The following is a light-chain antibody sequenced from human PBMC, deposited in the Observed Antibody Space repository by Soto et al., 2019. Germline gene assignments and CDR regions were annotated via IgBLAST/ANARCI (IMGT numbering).Light chain of an antibody. J-gene: IGKJ1*01. CDR2: AAS. CDR3: QQSYSTTWT. Sequence: DIQMTQSPSSLSASVGDRVTISCLASQSISSYLNWYQQKPGKAPKLLIYAASSLQSGVPSRFSGSGSGTDFTLTISSLQPEDFATYSCQQSYSTTWTFGQGTKVDIK. CDR1: QSISSY. V-gene: IGKV1-39*01.